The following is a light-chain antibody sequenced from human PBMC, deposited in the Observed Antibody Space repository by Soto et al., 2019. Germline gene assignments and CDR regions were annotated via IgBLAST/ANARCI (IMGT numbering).Light chain of an antibody. Sequence: EIVMTQSPATLSVSPGERATLSCRASQSISTELAWYQQKPGQPPRLLIYSASTRATGVPARFTGSGSGSEFTLTSSGLRSEDFAVYYCQRGHNWPLTFGQGTRLEI. CDR3: QRGHNWPLT. V-gene: IGKV3-15*01. J-gene: IGKJ2*01. CDR2: SAS. CDR1: QSISTE.